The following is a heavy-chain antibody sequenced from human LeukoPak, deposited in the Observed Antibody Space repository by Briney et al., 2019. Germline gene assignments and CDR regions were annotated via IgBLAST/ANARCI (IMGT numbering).Heavy chain of an antibody. V-gene: IGHV3-7*01. D-gene: IGHD1-1*01. J-gene: IGHJ4*02. CDR2: IKYDGSEK. Sequence: GGSLRLSCTVSGFTFSTYWMSWARQAPGKGLEWVANIKYDGSEKYYVDSVKGRFTISRDNAKKSLSLQMNSLRAEDSAMYYCTRNKRGDYWGQGTLVTVSS. CDR1: GFTFSTYW. CDR3: TRNKRGDY.